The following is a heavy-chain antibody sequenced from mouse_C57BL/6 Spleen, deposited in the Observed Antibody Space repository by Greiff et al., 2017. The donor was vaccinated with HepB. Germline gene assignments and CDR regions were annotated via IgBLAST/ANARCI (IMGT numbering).Heavy chain of an antibody. J-gene: IGHJ3*01. CDR1: GFSLTSYG. CDR3: AKPGDYAGGAWLAY. V-gene: IGHV2-3*01. CDR2: IWGDGST. D-gene: IGHD2-4*01. Sequence: VQLQESGPGLVAPSQSLSITCTVSGFSLTSYGVSWVRQPPGKGLEWLGVIWGDGSTNYHSALISRLSISKDNSKSQVFLKLNSLQTDDTPTYYCAKPGDYAGGAWLAYWGQGTLVTVSA.